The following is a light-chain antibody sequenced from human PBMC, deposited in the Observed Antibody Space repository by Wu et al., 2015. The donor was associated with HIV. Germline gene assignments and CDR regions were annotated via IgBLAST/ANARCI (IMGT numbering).Light chain of an antibody. CDR1: QDISTS. CDR2: GAS. Sequence: DIQMTQSPSSLSASVGDRVTITCRASQDISTSLAWYQQKAGKAPKVLLYGASRLEGGVPSRFSGSGSGTDYTLTISSLQSEDFATYYCQQYYGAPRTFGQGTKGGNQ. V-gene: IGKV1-NL1*01. J-gene: IGKJ1*01. CDR3: QQYYGAPRT.